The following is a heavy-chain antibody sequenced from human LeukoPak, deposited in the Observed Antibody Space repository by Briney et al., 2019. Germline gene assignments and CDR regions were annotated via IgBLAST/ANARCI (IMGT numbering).Heavy chain of an antibody. D-gene: IGHD3-3*01. CDR3: ARTLSPYYDFWSGYLDLDY. CDR1: GFTFSDYY. Sequence: KPGGSLRLSCAASGFTFSDYYMSWIRQAPGKGLEWVSYISSSGGTIYYADSVKGRFTISRDNAKNSLYLQMNSLRAEDTAVYYCARTLSPYYDFWSGYLDLDYWGQGTLVTVSS. V-gene: IGHV3-11*01. CDR2: ISSSGGTI. J-gene: IGHJ4*02.